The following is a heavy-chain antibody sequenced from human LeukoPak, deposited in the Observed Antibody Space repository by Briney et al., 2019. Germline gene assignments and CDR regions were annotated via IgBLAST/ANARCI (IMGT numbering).Heavy chain of an antibody. D-gene: IGHD3-10*01. Sequence: PGGSLRLSCTASGFTFGDYAMSWVRQAPGKGLEWVGFIRSKAYGGTTEYAASVKGRFTISRDDSKSIAYLQMNSLKTEDTAVYYCTRKVGMVRGGVDVWGKGTTVTVSS. CDR1: GFTFGDYA. V-gene: IGHV3-49*04. CDR2: IRSKAYGGTT. CDR3: TRKVGMVRGGVDV. J-gene: IGHJ6*04.